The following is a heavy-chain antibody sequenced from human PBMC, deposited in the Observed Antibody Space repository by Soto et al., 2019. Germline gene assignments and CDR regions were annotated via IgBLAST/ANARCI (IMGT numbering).Heavy chain of an antibody. Sequence: SETLSLTRPVSGGSISSESWSWIGQPLGKGLAWTGYIYYSGSTNYNPSLKSRVTISVDTSKNQFSLKLSSVTAADTAVYYCARGQDIVLVPAAHYGMDVWGQGTTVTVS. CDR1: GGSISSES. V-gene: IGHV4-59*01. D-gene: IGHD2-2*01. CDR2: IYYSGST. J-gene: IGHJ6*02. CDR3: ARGQDIVLVPAAHYGMDV.